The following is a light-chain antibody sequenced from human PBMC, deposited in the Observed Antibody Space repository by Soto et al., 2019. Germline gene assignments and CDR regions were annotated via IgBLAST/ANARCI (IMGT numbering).Light chain of an antibody. CDR2: LGS. J-gene: IGKJ1*01. V-gene: IGKV2-28*01. CDR1: QSLLHSNGYNY. Sequence: VMSQSPLSLPVTPGEPASISCRSSQSLLHSNGYNYLDWYLQKPGQSPQLLIYLGSNRASGVPDRFSGSGSGTDFTLKISRVEAEDVGVYYCMQDLQTPRTFGQRSMV. CDR3: MQDLQTPRT.